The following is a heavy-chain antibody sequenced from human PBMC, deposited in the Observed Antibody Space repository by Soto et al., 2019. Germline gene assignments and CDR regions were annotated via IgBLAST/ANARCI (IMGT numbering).Heavy chain of an antibody. CDR2: ISVSGRTI. V-gene: IGHV3-48*03. Sequence: VELVESGGGLVQHGGSLTLACAASGFNFKTYEMNWVRQAPGKGLEWISYISVSGRTIYYADSVQGRVNISRDNAKNLVFLQMNSLRAEDTAVYHCARRAPIYYDALTGYEEAGMDVWGQGTTVTVSS. CDR1: GFNFKTYE. CDR3: ARRAPIYYDALTGYEEAGMDV. D-gene: IGHD3-9*01. J-gene: IGHJ6*02.